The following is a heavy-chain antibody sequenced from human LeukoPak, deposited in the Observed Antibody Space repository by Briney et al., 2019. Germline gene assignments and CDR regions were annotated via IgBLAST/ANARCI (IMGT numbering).Heavy chain of an antibody. CDR2: ISGSGGST. J-gene: IGHJ5*02. Sequence: PGGSLRLSCAASGFTFSSYAMSWVRQAPRKGLEWVSAISGSGGSTYYADSVKGRFTISRDNSKNTLYLQMNSLRAEDTAVYYCAKAALDLLWGNPGWFDPWGQGTLVTVSS. CDR3: AKAALDLLWGNPGWFDP. CDR1: GFTFSSYA. V-gene: IGHV3-23*01. D-gene: IGHD3-10*01.